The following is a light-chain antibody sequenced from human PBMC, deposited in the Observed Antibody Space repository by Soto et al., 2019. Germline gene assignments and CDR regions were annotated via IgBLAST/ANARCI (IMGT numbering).Light chain of an antibody. CDR1: QTISSY. CDR2: AAS. J-gene: IGKJ2*02. Sequence: DTKLPRSPPSLPASEEDRATIPARQSQTISSYLNWYQQKPGKAPKLLFYAASSLQSGVPSRFSGSGSGTDFTLTISSLQPEDFATYYCQQSYTTPRTFGQGTKLEIK. CDR3: QQSYTTPRT. V-gene: IGKV1-39*01.